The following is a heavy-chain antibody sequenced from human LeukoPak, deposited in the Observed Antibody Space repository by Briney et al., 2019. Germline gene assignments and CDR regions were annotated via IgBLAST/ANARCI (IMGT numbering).Heavy chain of an antibody. CDR3: TTDVRQYYYDTSGY. CDR2: IKSKTDVGTT. V-gene: IGHV3-15*01. J-gene: IGHJ4*02. CDR1: GLTFSSYW. D-gene: IGHD3-22*01. Sequence: PGGSLRLSCAASGLTFSSYWMSWVSQAPRKWLEWVGRIKSKTDVGTTDYSAPVKGRFTISRDDLKNTLYLQMNSLKTEDTAVYYCTTDVRQYYYDTSGYWGQGTLVTVSS.